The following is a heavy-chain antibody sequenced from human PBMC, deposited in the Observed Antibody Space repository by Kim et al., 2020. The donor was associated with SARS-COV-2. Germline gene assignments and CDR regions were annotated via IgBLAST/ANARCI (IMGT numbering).Heavy chain of an antibody. CDR3: ASGWLQSYYFDY. V-gene: IGHV4-34*01. J-gene: IGHJ4*02. D-gene: IGHD5-12*01. Sequence: NPSRRRRVTISVDTSKTQFSLKLSSGTAADTAVYYCASGWLQSYYFDYWGQGTLVTVSS.